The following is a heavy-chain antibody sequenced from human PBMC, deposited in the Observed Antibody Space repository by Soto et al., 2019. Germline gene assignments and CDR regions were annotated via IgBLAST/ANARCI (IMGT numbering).Heavy chain of an antibody. CDR1: GGSFSGYY. CDR3: ARALSVVDFDY. CDR2: INHSGST. V-gene: IGHV4-34*01. J-gene: IGHJ4*02. Sequence: SETLSLTCAVYGGSFSGYYWSWIRQPPGKGLEWIGEINHSGSTNYNPSLKSRVTISVDTSKNQFSLKLSSVTAADTAVYYCARALSVVDFDYWGQGTLVTVS. D-gene: IGHD2-21*01.